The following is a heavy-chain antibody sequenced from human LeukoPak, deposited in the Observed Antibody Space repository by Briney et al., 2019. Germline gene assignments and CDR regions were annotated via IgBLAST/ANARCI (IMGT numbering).Heavy chain of an antibody. CDR3: ARDGAGGLYYFDY. Sequence: PSETLSLTCTVSGGSISSGDYYWSWIRQPPGKGLEWIGYIYYSGSTYYNPSLKSRVTISVDTSKNQFSLKLSSVTAADTAVYYCARDGAGGLYYFDYWGQGTLVTVSS. J-gene: IGHJ4*02. CDR2: IYYSGST. D-gene: IGHD4-23*01. CDR1: GGSISSGDYY. V-gene: IGHV4-30-4*01.